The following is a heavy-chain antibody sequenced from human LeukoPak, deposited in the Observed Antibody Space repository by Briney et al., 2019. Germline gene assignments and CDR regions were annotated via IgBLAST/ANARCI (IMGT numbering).Heavy chain of an antibody. D-gene: IGHD2-15*01. CDR3: ARVSGYCSGGSCLPRAVDAFDI. CDR1: GYTFTGYH. CDR2: INPNSGGT. J-gene: IGHJ3*02. V-gene: IGHV1-2*02. Sequence: ASVKVSCKASGYTFTGYHMHWVRQAPGQGLEWVGWINPNSGGTNYAQKFQGRVTMTRDTSISTAYMELSRLRSDDTAVYYCARVSGYCSGGSCLPRAVDAFDIWGQGTMVTVSS.